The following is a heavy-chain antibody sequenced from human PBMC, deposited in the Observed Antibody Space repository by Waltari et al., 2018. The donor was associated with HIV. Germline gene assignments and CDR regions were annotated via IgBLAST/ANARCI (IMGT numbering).Heavy chain of an antibody. CDR3: ARGSWDYVWGSYQTIRYFDY. CDR2: IIPIFGTA. Sequence: QVQLVQSGAEVKKPGSLVKVSFKASGGTFCSYAISWVRQAPGQGLEWMGGIIPIFGTANYAQKFQGRVTITADESTSTAYMELSSLRSEDTAVYYCARGSWDYVWGSYQTIRYFDYWGQGTLVTVSS. V-gene: IGHV1-69*01. J-gene: IGHJ4*02. D-gene: IGHD3-16*02. CDR1: GGTFCSYA.